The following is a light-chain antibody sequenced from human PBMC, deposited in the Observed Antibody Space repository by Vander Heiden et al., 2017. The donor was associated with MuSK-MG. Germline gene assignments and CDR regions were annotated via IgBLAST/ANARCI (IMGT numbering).Light chain of an antibody. J-gene: IGKJ2*01. CDR1: ETIGKY. V-gene: IGKV1-39*01. CDR2: TAS. CDR3: QQSDRTPYT. Sequence: DIQMTQSPSSLSASAGESVSITCRASETIGKYVNWYQQKPGEAPNLLIYTASSLQTGVPSRFSGSGSGTDFTLTISGLQREDFATYFCQQSDRTPYTFGQGTRPEIK.